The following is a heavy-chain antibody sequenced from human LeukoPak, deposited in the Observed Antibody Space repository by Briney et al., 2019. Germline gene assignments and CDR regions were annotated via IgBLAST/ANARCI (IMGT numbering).Heavy chain of an antibody. Sequence: GGSLRLSCAASGFTFSGYGMHWVRQAPGKGLEWAAVIWNDGSKKYYADSVKGRFTISRDNSKNTLYLQMNSLRAEDTAVYYCARGYGSYSINYWGQGTLVTVSS. V-gene: IGHV3-33*01. CDR1: GFTFSGYG. J-gene: IGHJ4*02. CDR2: IWNDGSKK. CDR3: ARGYGSYSINY. D-gene: IGHD1-26*01.